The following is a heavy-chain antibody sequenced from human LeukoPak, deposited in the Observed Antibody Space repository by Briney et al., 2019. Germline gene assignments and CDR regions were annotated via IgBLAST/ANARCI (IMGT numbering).Heavy chain of an antibody. CDR2: IVVGSGNT. J-gene: IGHJ3*02. CDR1: GFTFTSSA. D-gene: IGHD3-9*01. CDR3: AADPNQYYDILTGYPYDAFDI. Sequence: ASVKVSCKASGFTFTSSAMQWVRQARGQRLEWIGWIVVGSGNTNYAQKFQERVTITRDMSTSTAYMELSSLRSEDTAVYYCAADPNQYYDILTGYPYDAFDIWGQGTTVTVSS. V-gene: IGHV1-58*02.